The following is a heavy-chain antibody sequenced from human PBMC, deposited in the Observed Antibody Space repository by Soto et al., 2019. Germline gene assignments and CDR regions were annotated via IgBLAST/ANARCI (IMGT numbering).Heavy chain of an antibody. Sequence: GGSLSLSCAASGFPFSNFAMNWVRQAPGKGLEWVSAISGSGGSTYYADSVKGRFTISRDNSKNTLYLQMNSLRAEDTAVYYCAKDPVVGTRRAFDIWGQGTMVTVSS. CDR2: ISGSGGST. V-gene: IGHV3-23*01. CDR1: GFPFSNFA. J-gene: IGHJ3*02. D-gene: IGHD1-26*01. CDR3: AKDPVVGTRRAFDI.